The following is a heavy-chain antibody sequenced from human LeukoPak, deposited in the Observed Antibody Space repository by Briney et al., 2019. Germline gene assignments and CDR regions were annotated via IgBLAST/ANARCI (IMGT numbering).Heavy chain of an antibody. CDR3: TRVRSGNDFDY. V-gene: IGHV3-49*04. J-gene: IGHJ4*02. CDR2: IRSKGYGGTT. D-gene: IGHD3-10*01. CDR1: GFTFGDHA. Sequence: GGSLRPSCSASGFTFGDHAMSWVRQAPGKGLEWVGFIRSKGYGGTTEYAASVEGRFSLSRDDSKSFVYLQMSSLKTEDTAVYYCTRVRSGNDFDYWGQGTLVTVSS.